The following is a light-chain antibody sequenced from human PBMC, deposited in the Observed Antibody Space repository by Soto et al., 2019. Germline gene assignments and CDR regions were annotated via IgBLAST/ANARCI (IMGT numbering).Light chain of an antibody. CDR1: TSDVGGYNY. CDR2: DVN. J-gene: IGLJ1*01. CDR3: NSYTSSSTLV. V-gene: IGLV2-11*01. Sequence: QSVLTEPRSVSGSPGQSVTISGTGTTSDVGGYNYVSWYQHHPGKAPKLMIYDVNKRPSGVPDRFSGSKSGNTASLTISGLQAEAEADYYCNSYTSSSTLVFGTGTKVTVL.